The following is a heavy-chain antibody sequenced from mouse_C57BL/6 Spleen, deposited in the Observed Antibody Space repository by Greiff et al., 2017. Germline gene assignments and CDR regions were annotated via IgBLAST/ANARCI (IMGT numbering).Heavy chain of an antibody. Sequence: VQLQQSGPELVKPGASVKISCTASGYSFTDYYMNWVKQSNGKSLEWIGVINPNYGTTSYNQTFKGKATLTVDQSSSTAYMQSNSLTSEDSAVDKCARGARLGRGALGCWGQGATLTV. CDR2: INPNYGTT. CDR3: ARGARLGRGALGC. V-gene: IGHV1-39*01. CDR1: GYSFTDYY. J-gene: IGHJ2*01. D-gene: IGHD4-1*01.